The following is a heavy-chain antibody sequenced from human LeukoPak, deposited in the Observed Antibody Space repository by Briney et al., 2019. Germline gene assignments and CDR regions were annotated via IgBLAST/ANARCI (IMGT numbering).Heavy chain of an antibody. Sequence: GSLRLSCAASGFTISNYVMSWVRQAPGKGLEWVSSVSGTSEYIYYADSVRGRFTISRDNAKNTVYLQMNSLRAEDTAVYYCARWYSSGWYSDYWGQGTLVTVSS. V-gene: IGHV3-21*06. CDR3: ARWYSSGWYSDY. CDR1: GFTISNYV. D-gene: IGHD6-19*01. CDR2: VSGTSEYI. J-gene: IGHJ4*02.